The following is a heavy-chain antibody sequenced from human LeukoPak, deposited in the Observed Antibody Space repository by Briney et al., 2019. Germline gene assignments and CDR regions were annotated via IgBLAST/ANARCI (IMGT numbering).Heavy chain of an antibody. D-gene: IGHD3-22*01. J-gene: IGHJ4*02. CDR2: ISYDGSNK. CDR1: GFTFSSYG. CDR3: AKDEGYYDSSGIHDY. Sequence: GRSLRLSCAASGFTFSSYGMHWVRQAPGKGLEWVAVISYDGSNKYYADSVKGRFTISRDNSKNTLYLQMNSLRAEDTAVYYCAKDEGYYDSSGIHDYWGQGTLVTVSS. V-gene: IGHV3-30*18.